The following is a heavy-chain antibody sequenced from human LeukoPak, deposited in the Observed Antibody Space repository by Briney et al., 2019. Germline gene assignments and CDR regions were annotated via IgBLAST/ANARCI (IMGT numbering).Heavy chain of an antibody. CDR3: ARGPHLRDYGSGRRKFDP. V-gene: IGHV4-61*02. CDR1: GGSISSGSYY. Sequence: TSQTLSLTCTVSGGSISSGSYYWSWIRQPAGKGLEWIGRIYTSGSTNYNPSLKSRVTMSVDTSKNQFSLKLSSVTAADTAVYYCARGPHLRDYGSGRRKFDPWGQGTLVTVSA. D-gene: IGHD3-10*01. CDR2: IYTSGST. J-gene: IGHJ5*02.